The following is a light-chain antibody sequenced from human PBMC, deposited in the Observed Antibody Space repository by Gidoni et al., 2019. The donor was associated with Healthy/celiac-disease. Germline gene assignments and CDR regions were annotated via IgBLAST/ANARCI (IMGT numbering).Light chain of an antibody. V-gene: IGKV1-39*01. Sequence: DIQMTQSPSSLSASVGDRVTITCRASQSISSYLNWYQQKPGKAPKLLIYAASSLQSGVPSRFSGSGPGTDFTLTISSLQPEDCATYYCQQSYSTRLTFGGGTKVEIK. CDR1: QSISSY. CDR2: AAS. CDR3: QQSYSTRLT. J-gene: IGKJ4*01.